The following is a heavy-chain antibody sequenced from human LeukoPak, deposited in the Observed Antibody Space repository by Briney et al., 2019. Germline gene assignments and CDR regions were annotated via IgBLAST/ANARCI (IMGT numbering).Heavy chain of an antibody. V-gene: IGHV3-21*01. D-gene: IGHD4-23*01. Sequence: PGGSLRLSCAASGFTFSSHSMNWVRQAPGKGLEWVSSISSSSSYIYYADSVKGRFTISRDNAKNSLYLQMNSLRAEDTAVYYCARMKVDYGGNHGVDYWGQGTLVTVSS. CDR1: GFTFSSHS. J-gene: IGHJ4*02. CDR2: ISSSSSYI. CDR3: ARMKVDYGGNHGVDY.